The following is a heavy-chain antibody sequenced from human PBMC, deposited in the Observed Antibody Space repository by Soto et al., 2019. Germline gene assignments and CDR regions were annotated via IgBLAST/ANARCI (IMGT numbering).Heavy chain of an antibody. CDR2: ISWNSDNI. CDR3: AKDLYSNYGDAFDI. Sequence: PGGSRRLSCATSGFTFSSYAMSWVRQAPGKGLEWVSGISWNSDNIVYADSVKGRFTISRDNAKNSLYLQMNSLRAEDTALYYCAKDLYSNYGDAFDIWGQGTMVTVSS. V-gene: IGHV3-9*01. D-gene: IGHD4-4*01. J-gene: IGHJ3*02. CDR1: GFTFSSYA.